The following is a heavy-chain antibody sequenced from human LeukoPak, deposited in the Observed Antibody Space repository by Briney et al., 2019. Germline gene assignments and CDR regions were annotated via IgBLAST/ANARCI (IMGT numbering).Heavy chain of an antibody. CDR1: GGSISSYY. CDR3: ARAFLERAVAGLYYFDY. Sequence: PSETLSLTCTVSGGSISSYYWSWIRQPPGKGLEWIGYIYYSGSTNYNPSLKSRVTISVDTSKNQFSLKLSSVTAADTAVYYCARAFLERAVAGLYYFDYWGQGTLVTVSS. J-gene: IGHJ4*02. D-gene: IGHD6-19*01. CDR2: IYYSGST. V-gene: IGHV4-59*01.